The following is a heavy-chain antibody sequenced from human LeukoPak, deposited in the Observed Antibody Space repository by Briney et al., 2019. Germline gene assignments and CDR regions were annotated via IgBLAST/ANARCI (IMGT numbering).Heavy chain of an antibody. CDR2: ISGDGATT. V-gene: IGHV3-43*02. CDR3: AKDLSTVFDALNI. Sequence: GGSLRLSCAASGFTFDDYAMHWVRHAPGKGLEWVSLISGDGATTYCAASVKGRFTISRDNKKNFLYLQMNNLGTEDTALFYCAKDLSTVFDALNIWGQGTLVTVSS. D-gene: IGHD4-17*01. J-gene: IGHJ3*02. CDR1: GFTFDDYA.